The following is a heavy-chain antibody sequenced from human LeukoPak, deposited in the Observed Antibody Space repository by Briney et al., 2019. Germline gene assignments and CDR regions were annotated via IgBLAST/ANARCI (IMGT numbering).Heavy chain of an antibody. D-gene: IGHD6-13*01. CDR2: IYYSGST. J-gene: IGHJ4*02. CDR3: ARATVCIAAAGMLRGFYFDY. V-gene: IGHV4-30-4*08. CDR1: GGSISSGDYY. Sequence: SQTLSLTCTVSGGSISSGDYYWSWIRQPPGKGLEWIGYIYYSGSTYYNPSLKSRVTISVDTSKNQFSLKLSSVTAADTAVYYCARATVCIAAAGMLRGFYFDYWGQGTLVTVSS.